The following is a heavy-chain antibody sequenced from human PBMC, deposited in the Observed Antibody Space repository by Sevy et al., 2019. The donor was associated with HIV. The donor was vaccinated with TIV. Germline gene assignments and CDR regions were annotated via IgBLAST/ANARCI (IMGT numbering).Heavy chain of an antibody. CDR3: AKDPLITIFGVVIHYFDY. CDR2: ISGSGGST. J-gene: IGHJ4*02. V-gene: IGHV3-23*01. Sequence: GSLRLSCAASGFTFSSYAMSWVRQAPGKGLEWVSAISGSGGSTYYADSVKGRFTISRDNSKNTLYLQMNSLRAEDTAVYYCAKDPLITIFGVVIHYFDYWGQGTLVTVSS. CDR1: GFTFSSYA. D-gene: IGHD3-3*01.